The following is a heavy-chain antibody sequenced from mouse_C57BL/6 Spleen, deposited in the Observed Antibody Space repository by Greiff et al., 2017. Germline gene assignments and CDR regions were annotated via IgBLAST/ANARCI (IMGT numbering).Heavy chain of an antibody. D-gene: IGHD2-14*01. CDR1: GYSITSGYY. Sequence: EVKLMESGPGLVKPSQSLSLTCSVTGYSITSGYYWNWIRQFPGNKLEWMGYISYDGSNNYNPSLKNRISITRDTSKNQFFLKLNSVTTEDTATYYCARVGFLPSYFDVWGTGTTVTVSS. CDR2: ISYDGSN. V-gene: IGHV3-6*01. CDR3: ARVGFLPSYFDV. J-gene: IGHJ1*03.